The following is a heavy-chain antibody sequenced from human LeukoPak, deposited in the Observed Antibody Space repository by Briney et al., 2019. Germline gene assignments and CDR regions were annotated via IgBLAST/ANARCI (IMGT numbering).Heavy chain of an antibody. CDR2: IYTSGST. CDR3: ARVADLYCSGGSCYDWFDP. J-gene: IGHJ5*02. D-gene: IGHD2-15*01. CDR1: GCSISSYY. V-gene: IGHV4-4*07. Sequence: SETLSLTCTVSGCSISSYYWSWIRQPAGKGLEWIGRIYTSGSTNYNPSLKSRVTMSVDTSKNQFSLKLSSVTAADTAVYYCARVADLYCSGGSCYDWFDPWGQGTLVPVSS.